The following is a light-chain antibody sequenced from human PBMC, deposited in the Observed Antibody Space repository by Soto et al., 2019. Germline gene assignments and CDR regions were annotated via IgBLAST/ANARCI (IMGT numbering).Light chain of an antibody. V-gene: IGLV1-51*01. J-gene: IGLJ1*01. Sequence: QSVLSQPPSVPAAPGQRVTISCSGSSSNIGKYYVSWYQQVPGTAPTLLIYDNTQRPSGIPDRFSGSKSGTSATLAITGLQTGDEADYYCATWDGGLTPQGVFGTGTKVTVL. CDR3: ATWDGGLTPQGV. CDR2: DNT. CDR1: SSNIGKYY.